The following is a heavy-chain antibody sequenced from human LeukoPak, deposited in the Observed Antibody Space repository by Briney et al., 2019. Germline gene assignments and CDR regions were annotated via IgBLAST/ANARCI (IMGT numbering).Heavy chain of an antibody. V-gene: IGHV3-9*01. D-gene: IGHD2-8*02. CDR3: AKGKAPGAVDWFDP. CDR2: ITWNSDYI. Sequence: GGSLRLSCAASGFPYTEYAMHWVRQAPGKGLEWVSGITWNSDYIGYADSVKGRFTVSRDNAEKSLYLEMNGLRAEDTALYYCAKGKAPGAVDWFDPWGQGTLVTVSS. CDR1: GFPYTEYA. J-gene: IGHJ5*02.